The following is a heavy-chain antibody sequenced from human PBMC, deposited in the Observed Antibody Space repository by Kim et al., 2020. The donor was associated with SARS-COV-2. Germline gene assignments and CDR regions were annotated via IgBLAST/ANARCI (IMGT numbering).Heavy chain of an antibody. Sequence: SETLSRTCTVSGGSISSYYWSWIRQPPGKGLEWIGYIYYSGSTNYNPSLKSRVTISVDTSKNQFSLKLSSVTAADTAVYYCARDTPHLFSYYGMDVWGQGTTVTVSS. CDR2: IYYSGST. CDR1: GGSISSYY. CDR3: ARDTPHLFSYYGMDV. V-gene: IGHV4-59*13. J-gene: IGHJ6*02.